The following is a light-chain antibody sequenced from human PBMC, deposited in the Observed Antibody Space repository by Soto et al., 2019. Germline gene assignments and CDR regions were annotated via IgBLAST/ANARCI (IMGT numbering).Light chain of an antibody. V-gene: IGLV2-8*01. CDR1: SSDFGVYNY. Sequence: QSVLTQPASVSGSPGQSITISCTGTSSDFGVYNYVSWYQLHPGKAPKLMIWEVSKRPSGVPDRFSGSKSGNTASLTVSGLQAEDEADYYCSSYAGSNNWVFGGGTKLTVL. CDR2: EVS. CDR3: SSYAGSNNWV. J-gene: IGLJ3*02.